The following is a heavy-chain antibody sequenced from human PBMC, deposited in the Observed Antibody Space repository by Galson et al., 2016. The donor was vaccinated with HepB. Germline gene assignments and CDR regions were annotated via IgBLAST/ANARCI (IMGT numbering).Heavy chain of an antibody. V-gene: IGHV3-21*06. J-gene: IGHJ5*02. Sequence: SLRLSCAASGFTFANYGMHWVRQAPGKGLEWVSCINSVSSFKSYADSLRGRFIISSDNAKNSLYLDMNSLRAEATAVYYCARDPSIPGVIDWFDPWGQGTLVTVSS. CDR2: INSVSSFK. D-gene: IGHD3-16*02. CDR3: ARDPSIPGVIDWFDP. CDR1: GFTFANYG.